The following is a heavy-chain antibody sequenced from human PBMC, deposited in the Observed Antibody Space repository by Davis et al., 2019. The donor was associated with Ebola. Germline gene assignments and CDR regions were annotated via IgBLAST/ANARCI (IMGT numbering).Heavy chain of an antibody. Sequence: AASVKVSCKASGYTFTSYGISWVRQAPGQGLEWMGWISAYNGNTNYAQKLQGRVTMTTDTSTSTAYMELSSLRSEDTAVYYCARDSSSYDKECWFDPWGQGTLVTVSS. CDR3: ARDSSSYDKECWFDP. J-gene: IGHJ5*02. CDR1: GYTFTSYG. V-gene: IGHV1-18*01. D-gene: IGHD6-13*01. CDR2: ISAYNGNT.